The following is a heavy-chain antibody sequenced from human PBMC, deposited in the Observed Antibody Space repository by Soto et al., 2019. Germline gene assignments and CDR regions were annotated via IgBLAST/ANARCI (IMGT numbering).Heavy chain of an antibody. CDR3: AKTITTPAVSSYLGDSRGRGALIDY. J-gene: IGHJ4*02. V-gene: IGHV3-30*18. CDR2: VSYDGSNE. Sequence: QVQLVESGGGVVQPGRSLRLSCAASGFTFSAYGMHWVRQAPGKGLEWVAVVSYDGSNEHYADSVKGRFTISRDNSKNTLYLQMNSLRAEDTAVYYCAKTITTPAVSSYLGDSRGRGALIDYWGQGTLVIVSS. D-gene: IGHD3-3*01. CDR1: GFTFSAYG.